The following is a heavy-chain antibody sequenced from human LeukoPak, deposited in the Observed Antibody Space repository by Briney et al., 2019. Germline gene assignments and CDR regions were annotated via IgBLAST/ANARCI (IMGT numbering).Heavy chain of an antibody. D-gene: IGHD2-21*02. J-gene: IGHJ4*02. V-gene: IGHV4-4*07. CDR2: IYTSGST. CDR1: GGSISSYY. Sequence: SETLSLTCTVSGGSISSYYWSWIRQPAGKGLEWIGRIYTSGSTNYNPSLKSRITMSVDTSKNQFSLKLSSVTAADTAVYYCARATRVVVTAWTQYYFDYWGQGTLVTVSS. CDR3: ARATRVVVTAWTQYYFDY.